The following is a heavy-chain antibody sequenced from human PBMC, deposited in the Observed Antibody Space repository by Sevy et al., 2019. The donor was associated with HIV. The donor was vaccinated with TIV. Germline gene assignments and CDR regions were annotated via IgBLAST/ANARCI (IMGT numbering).Heavy chain of an antibody. V-gene: IGHV3-48*01. D-gene: IGHD3-22*01. CDR3: ARDLDSDYYDSSGSRSPYYFDY. CDR1: GFTFSRYS. CDR2: ISSSSSTI. J-gene: IGHJ4*02. Sequence: GGSLRLSCGASGFTFSRYSMNWVRQAPGKGLEWVSYISSSSSTIYYADSVKGRFTISRDNAKNSLYLQMNSLRAEDTAVYYCARDLDSDYYDSSGSRSPYYFDYWGQGTLVTVSS.